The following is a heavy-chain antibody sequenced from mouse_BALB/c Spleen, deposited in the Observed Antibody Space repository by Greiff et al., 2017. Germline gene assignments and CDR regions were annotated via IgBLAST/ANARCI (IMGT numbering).Heavy chain of an antibody. V-gene: IGHV5-12-2*01. CDR1: GFTFSSYT. J-gene: IGHJ3*01. CDR3: ARGVSWFAY. CDR2: ISNGGGST. Sequence: EVQRVESGGGLVQPGGSLKLSCAASGFTFSSYTMSWVRQTPEKRLEWVAYISNGGGSTYYPDTVKGRFTISRDNAKNTLYLQMSSLKSEDTAMYYCARGVSWFAYWGQGTLVTVSA.